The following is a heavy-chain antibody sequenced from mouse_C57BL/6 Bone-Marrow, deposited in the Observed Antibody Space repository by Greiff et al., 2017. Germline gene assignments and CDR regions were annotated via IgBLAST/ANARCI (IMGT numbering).Heavy chain of an antibody. D-gene: IGHD1-1*01. J-gene: IGHJ4*01. CDR1: GFTFSDYY. CDR3: ARHSTTVVAEAMDY. V-gene: IGHV5-12*01. Sequence: DVMLVESGGGLVQPGGSLKLSCAASGFTFSDYYMYWVRQTPEKRLEWVAYISNGGGSTYYPDTVKGRFTISRDNAKNTLYLQMSRLKSEDTAMYYCARHSTTVVAEAMDYWGQGTSVTVSS. CDR2: ISNGGGST.